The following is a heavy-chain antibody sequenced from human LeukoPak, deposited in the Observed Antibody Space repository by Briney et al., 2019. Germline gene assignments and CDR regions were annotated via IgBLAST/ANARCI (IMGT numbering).Heavy chain of an antibody. V-gene: IGHV4-61*01. J-gene: IGHJ3*02. Sequence: SQTLSLTCAISGDSVSSNSAAWNWIRQPPGKGLEWIGYINYSGSTYYNPSLRSRVTISVDVSTNQLSLTLTSVTDADTALYYCARIPPRRTLGKGGAFDIWGQGTLVSVHS. CDR1: GDSVSSNSAA. CDR2: INYSGST. CDR3: ARIPPRRTLGKGGAFDI. D-gene: IGHD1/OR15-1a*01.